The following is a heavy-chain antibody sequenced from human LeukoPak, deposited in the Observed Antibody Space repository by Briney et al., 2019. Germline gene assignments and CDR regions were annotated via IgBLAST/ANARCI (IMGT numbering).Heavy chain of an antibody. J-gene: IGHJ3*02. CDR1: GGTFSSYA. CDR2: IIPILGTA. V-gene: IGHV1-69*13. CDR3: AAQGIAVAGTRDDAFDI. D-gene: IGHD6-19*01. Sequence: SVKVSCKASGGTFSSYAISWVRQAPGQGLEWMGGIIPILGTANSAQKFQGRVTITADESTSTAYMELSSLRSEDTAVYYCAAQGIAVAGTRDDAFDIWGQGTMVTVSS.